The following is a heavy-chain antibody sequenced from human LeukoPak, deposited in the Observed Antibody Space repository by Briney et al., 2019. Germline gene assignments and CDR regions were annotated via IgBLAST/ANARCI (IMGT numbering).Heavy chain of an antibody. V-gene: IGHV3-30*02. Sequence: GGSLRLSCAASGFTFSSYGMHWVRQAPGKGLEWVAFIRYDGSNKYYADSVKGRFTISRDNSKNTLYLQVNSLRAEDTAVYYCAKDLGWQLDYWGQGTLVTVSS. D-gene: IGHD2-15*01. J-gene: IGHJ4*02. CDR2: IRYDGSNK. CDR1: GFTFSSYG. CDR3: AKDLGWQLDY.